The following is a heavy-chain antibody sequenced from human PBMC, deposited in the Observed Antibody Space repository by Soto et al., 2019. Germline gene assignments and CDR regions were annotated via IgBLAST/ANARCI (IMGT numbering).Heavy chain of an antibody. CDR3: SRDVVVGAKALNY. J-gene: IGHJ4*02. CDR2: IKEGGSEK. V-gene: IGHV3-7*01. D-gene: IGHD2-15*01. Sequence: GGSLRLSCAASGFTFSNYWMTWVRQAPGKGLEWVANIKEGGSEKHYVDSVKGRFTISRDNAKNSLYLQMNSLRVEDTAVYFCSRDVVVGAKALNYWGQGALVTVSS. CDR1: GFTFSNYW.